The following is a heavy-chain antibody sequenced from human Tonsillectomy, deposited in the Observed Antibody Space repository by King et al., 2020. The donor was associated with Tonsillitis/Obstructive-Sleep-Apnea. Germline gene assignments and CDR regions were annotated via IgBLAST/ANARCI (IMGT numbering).Heavy chain of an antibody. CDR1: GGSFSGYY. Sequence: VQLQQWGAGLLKPSETLSLICAVYGGSFSGYYWSWIRQPPGKALEWIGEINHSGSTNYNPSLKSRVTISLDTSKNQFSLKLTSVTAADTAVYYCARSGYPVDFDYWGQGALVTVSS. CDR3: ARSGYPVDFDY. J-gene: IGHJ4*02. D-gene: IGHD3-9*01. CDR2: INHSGST. V-gene: IGHV4-34*01.